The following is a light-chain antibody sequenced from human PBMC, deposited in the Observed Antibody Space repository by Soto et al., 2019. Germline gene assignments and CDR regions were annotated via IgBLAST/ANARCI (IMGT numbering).Light chain of an antibody. J-gene: IGKJ1*01. CDR1: QSISSN. CDR3: QQYKNWWT. Sequence: EIVMTQSPATLSVSPGERATLSCRASQSISSNLAWYQQKPGQAPRLLIYVASTRATGIPARFSGSGSGTEFTLTISSLQSEDFAVYYCQQYKNWWTFGQGTKVEIK. CDR2: VAS. V-gene: IGKV3-15*01.